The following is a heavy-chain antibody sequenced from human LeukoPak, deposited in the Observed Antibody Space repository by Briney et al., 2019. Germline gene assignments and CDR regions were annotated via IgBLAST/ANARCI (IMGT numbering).Heavy chain of an antibody. CDR3: ARGYYYDSSGYYQDY. CDR1: GGAFSGYY. J-gene: IGHJ4*02. V-gene: IGHV4-34*01. Sequence: SETLSLTCAVYGGAFSGYYWSWIRQPPGKGLEWIGEINHSGSTNYNPSLKSRVTISVDTSKNQFSLKLSSVTAADTAVYYCARGYYYDSSGYYQDYRGQGTLVTVSS. CDR2: INHSGST. D-gene: IGHD3-22*01.